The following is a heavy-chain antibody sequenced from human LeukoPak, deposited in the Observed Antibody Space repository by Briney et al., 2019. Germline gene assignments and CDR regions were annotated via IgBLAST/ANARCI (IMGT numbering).Heavy chain of an antibody. Sequence: ASVKVSCKASGYTFTSYGISWVRQAPGQGREWMGWISAYNGNTNYAQKLQGRVTMTTDTSTSTAYMELRSLRSDDTAVYYCASSLEEEWELLTLHNYMDVWGKGTTVTVSS. CDR3: ASSLEEEWELLTLHNYMDV. D-gene: IGHD1-26*01. V-gene: IGHV1-18*01. CDR1: GYTFTSYG. J-gene: IGHJ6*03. CDR2: ISAYNGNT.